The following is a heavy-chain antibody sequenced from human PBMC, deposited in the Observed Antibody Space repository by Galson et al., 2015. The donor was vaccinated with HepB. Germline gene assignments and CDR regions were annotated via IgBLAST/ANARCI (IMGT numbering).Heavy chain of an antibody. Sequence: SVKVSCKASGYTFTSYHMHWVRQAPGQGLEWMGRINPSSGSTNYAQKFQGRVTMTRDTSTSTAYMELSSLRSEDTAVYYCARGGLAVAGSNDYWGQGTLVTVSS. J-gene: IGHJ4*02. D-gene: IGHD6-13*01. V-gene: IGHV1-46*01. CDR3: ARGGLAVAGSNDY. CDR2: INPSSGST. CDR1: GYTFTSYH.